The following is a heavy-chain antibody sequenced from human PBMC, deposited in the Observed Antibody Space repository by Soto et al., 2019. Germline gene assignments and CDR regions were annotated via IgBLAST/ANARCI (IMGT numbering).Heavy chain of an antibody. CDR1: GGSISGGGYY. CDR2: IYYSGST. J-gene: IGHJ4*02. D-gene: IGHD1-26*01. V-gene: IGHV4-31*03. Sequence: SETLSLTCTVSGGSISGGGYYWSWIRQHPGKGLEWIGYIYYSGSTYYNPSLKSRVTISVDTSKNQFSLKLSSVTAADTAVYYCAREGRRGIVGATSFDYWGQGTLVTVSS. CDR3: AREGRRGIVGATSFDY.